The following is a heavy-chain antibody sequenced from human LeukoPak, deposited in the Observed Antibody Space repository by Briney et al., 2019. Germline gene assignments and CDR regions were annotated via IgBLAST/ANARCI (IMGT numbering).Heavy chain of an antibody. Sequence: GGSLRLSCAASGFTFSDAWMSWVRQTPGKGLEWVGRIKSKTDGGTTDYAAPVKCRFSISRDDSENTLYLQMDSLKTEDTAVYYCTTEMRWELLFDDWGQGTLVTVSS. V-gene: IGHV3-15*01. J-gene: IGHJ4*02. CDR3: TTEMRWELLFDD. D-gene: IGHD1-26*01. CDR1: GFTFSDAW. CDR2: IKSKTDGGTT.